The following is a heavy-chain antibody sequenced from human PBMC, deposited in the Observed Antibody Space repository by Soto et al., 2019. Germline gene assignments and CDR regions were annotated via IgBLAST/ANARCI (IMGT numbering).Heavy chain of an antibody. D-gene: IGHD2-8*01. V-gene: IGHV1-69*01. CDR2: IIPILNSP. Sequence: QVQLVQSGAEVKKPGSSVKVSCKASGGTFGSYAITWVRRAPGQGLEWLGGIIPILNSPAYAQKFQARVVITADEITNTAYMELNSLRFDDTAVYYCAREAPYCTSGTCPKFYDMDVWGQGTTVTVAS. CDR1: GGTFGSYA. J-gene: IGHJ6*02. CDR3: AREAPYCTSGTCPKFYDMDV.